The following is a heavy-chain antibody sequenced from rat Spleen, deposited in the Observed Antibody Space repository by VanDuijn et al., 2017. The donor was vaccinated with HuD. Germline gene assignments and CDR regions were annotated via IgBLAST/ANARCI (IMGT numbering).Heavy chain of an antibody. CDR3: TTLFDY. J-gene: IGHJ2*01. V-gene: IGHV5-29*01. CDR1: GFTFSDYG. CDR2: ISTSGGST. Sequence: EVQLVESGGGLVQPGRSLKLSCAASGFTFSDYGMAWVRQAPTKGLEWVATISTSGGSTYYRDSVKGRFTISRDNAKSTLYLQMNSLRSEDTATYYCTTLFDYWGQGVMVTVSS.